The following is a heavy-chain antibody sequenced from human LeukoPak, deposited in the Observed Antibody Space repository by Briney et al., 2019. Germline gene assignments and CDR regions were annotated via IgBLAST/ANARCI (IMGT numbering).Heavy chain of an antibody. CDR3: AKDTRYTSSSAFDY. V-gene: IGHV3-9*01. J-gene: IGHJ4*02. CDR1: GFTFDDYA. CDR2: ISWNSGSI. D-gene: IGHD6-6*01. Sequence: PGGSLRLSCAASGFTFDDYAMHWVRQATGKGLEWVSSISWNSGSIGYADSVKGRFTISRDNAKNSLFLQMNSLRAEDTALYYCAKDTRYTSSSAFDYWGQGILVTVSS.